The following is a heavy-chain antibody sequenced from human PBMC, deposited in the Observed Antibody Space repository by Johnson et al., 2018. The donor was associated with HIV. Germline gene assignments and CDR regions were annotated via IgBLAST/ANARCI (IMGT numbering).Heavy chain of an antibody. CDR1: GIIFSHYG. V-gene: IGHV3-30*03. CDR2: ISYDGSNK. J-gene: IGHJ3*02. D-gene: IGHD1-26*01. CDR3: ARVRAGRENAFDI. Sequence: HVQLVDSGGGVVQPGRSLRLSCAVSGIIFSHYGMHWVRQAPGKGLEWVALISYDGSNKYYADSVKGRFTISRDNSKNTLYLQMNSLRAEDTAVYYCARVRAGRENAFDIWGQGTMVTVSS.